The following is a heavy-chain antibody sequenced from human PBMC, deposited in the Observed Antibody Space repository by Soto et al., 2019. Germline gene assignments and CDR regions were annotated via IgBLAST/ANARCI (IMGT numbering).Heavy chain of an antibody. D-gene: IGHD3-22*01. Sequence: EVQLLESGGGLVQPGGSLRLSCAASGFTFSTYAMSWVRQAPGKGLEWVSVISDGGDTRHYADSVKGRFITSRDNSKNTLFLQMNSLRAEDSAVYYCAKSYYDSSGYDPLYYYGMDVWGQGTTVTVS. CDR2: ISDGGDTR. V-gene: IGHV3-23*01. CDR1: GFTFSTYA. CDR3: AKSYYDSSGYDPLYYYGMDV. J-gene: IGHJ6*02.